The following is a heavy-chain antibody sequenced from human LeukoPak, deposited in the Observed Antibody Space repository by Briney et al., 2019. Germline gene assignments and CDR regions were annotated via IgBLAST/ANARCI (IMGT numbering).Heavy chain of an antibody. CDR3: AKDVEKYSGSYLGVFDI. V-gene: IGHV3-30*04. CDR2: ISFDGSNK. J-gene: IGHJ3*02. CDR1: GFSFSTYA. Sequence: GGSLRLSCAASGFSFSTYAMHWVRQAPGKGLEWVTIISFDGSNKYYADSVKGRFTISRDNSKNTLYLQMNSLRAEDTAVYYCAKDVEKYSGSYLGVFDIWGQETMVTVSS. D-gene: IGHD1-26*01.